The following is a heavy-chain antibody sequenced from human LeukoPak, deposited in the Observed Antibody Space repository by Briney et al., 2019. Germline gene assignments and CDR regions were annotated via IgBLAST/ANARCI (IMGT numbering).Heavy chain of an antibody. V-gene: IGHV1-18*01. CDR2: ISAYNGNT. CDR1: GYTFTSYG. Sequence: GASVKVSCKASGYTFTSYGISWVRQAPGQGLEWMGWISAYNGNTNYAQKLQGRVTMTTDTSTSTAYMELRSLRSDDTAVYYCAGDPATYYYGSGSYRWFDPWGQGTLVTVSS. CDR3: AGDPATYYYGSGSYRWFDP. D-gene: IGHD3-10*01. J-gene: IGHJ5*02.